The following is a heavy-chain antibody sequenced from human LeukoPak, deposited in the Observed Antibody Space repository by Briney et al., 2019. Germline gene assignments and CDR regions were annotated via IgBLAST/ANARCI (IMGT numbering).Heavy chain of an antibody. Sequence: ASVKVSCKASGYTFTSYYMHWVRQAPGQGLEWMGIINPSGGSTSYAQKFQGRVTVTRDTSISTAYMELSRLRSDDTAVYYCALQGGDARLTKLRGVVIHNFHFWGQGTLVTVSS. CDR2: INPSGGST. D-gene: IGHD3-10*01. V-gene: IGHV1-46*01. CDR1: GYTFTSYY. J-gene: IGHJ4*02. CDR3: ALQGGDARLTKLRGVVIHNFHF.